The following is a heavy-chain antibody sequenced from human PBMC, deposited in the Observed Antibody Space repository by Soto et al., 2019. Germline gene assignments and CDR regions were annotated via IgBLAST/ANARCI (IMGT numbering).Heavy chain of an antibody. J-gene: IGHJ4*02. CDR3: AKKSYDRSGYDYFDY. CDR1: GFTFRSYG. D-gene: IGHD3-22*01. CDR2: ISHDGSHE. Sequence: PGGSLRLSCVASGFTFRSYGMHWVRQAPGKGLEWVAVISHDGSHELYAVKGRFTISRDNSKNTLYLQMDSLRTDDTAVYYCAKKSYDRSGYDYFDYWGQGTLVTVSS. V-gene: IGHV3-30*18.